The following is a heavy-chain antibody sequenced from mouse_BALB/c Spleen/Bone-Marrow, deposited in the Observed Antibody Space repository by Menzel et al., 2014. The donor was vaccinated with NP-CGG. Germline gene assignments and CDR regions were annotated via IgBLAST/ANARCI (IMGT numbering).Heavy chain of an antibody. CDR2: IYPGSGST. V-gene: IGHV1S22*01. Sequence: LQQSGSELVRPGASVKLSCKASGYTFTSYWMHWVKQRPGQGLEWIGNIYPGSGSTNYDEKFKTKATLTVDTSSSTAYMQFSSLTSEDSAVYYCTRSPVTTVVAETMDYWGQGTSVTVSS. CDR3: TRSPVTTVVAETMDY. J-gene: IGHJ4*01. D-gene: IGHD1-1*01. CDR1: GYTFTSYW.